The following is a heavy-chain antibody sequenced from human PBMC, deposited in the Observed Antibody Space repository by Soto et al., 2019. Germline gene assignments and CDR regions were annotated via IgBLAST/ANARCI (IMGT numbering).Heavy chain of an antibody. J-gene: IGHJ4*02. CDR3: ARAGGTTVTGLWHFDS. CDR2: IWYDGTQK. D-gene: IGHD4-17*01. Sequence: VGSLRLSGEASGFTFNTYSMHWVRQPPRKGLEWLAAIWYDGTQKYYADSVKGRFIISRDNSKKTLYLEMNSLRAEDTAVYYCARAGGTTVTGLWHFDSWGQGTLVTVSS. CDR1: GFTFNTYS. V-gene: IGHV3-33*01.